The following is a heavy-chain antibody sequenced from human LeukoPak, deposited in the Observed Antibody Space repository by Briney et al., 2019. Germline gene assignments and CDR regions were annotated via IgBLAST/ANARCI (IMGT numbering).Heavy chain of an antibody. J-gene: IGHJ4*02. CDR1: GGTFSSYA. V-gene: IGHV1-69*13. CDR3: AREARIAAAGTGDY. Sequence: SVKVSCKASGGTFSSYAISWVRQAPGQGLEWMGGIIPIFGTANYAQKFQGRVTITADESTSTAYMELSSLRSEDTAVYYCAREARIAAAGTGDYWGQGTLVTVSS. D-gene: IGHD6-13*01. CDR2: IIPIFGTA.